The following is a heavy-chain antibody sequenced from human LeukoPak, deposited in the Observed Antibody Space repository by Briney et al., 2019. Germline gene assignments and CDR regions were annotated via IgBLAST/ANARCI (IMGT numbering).Heavy chain of an antibody. CDR1: RGSIIGYY. J-gene: IGHJ3*02. CDR3: VRHEPGWRGAFDI. D-gene: IGHD1-14*01. CDR2: IYFSGTT. V-gene: IGHV4-59*08. Sequence: PSETLSLTCTASRGSIIGYYWSWVRQPPGKGLEWIGYIYFSGTTDSNPSLKSRVTISVDTSKNQFSLKLTSVTAADTAVYHCVRHEPGWRGAFDIWGQGTMVTVSS.